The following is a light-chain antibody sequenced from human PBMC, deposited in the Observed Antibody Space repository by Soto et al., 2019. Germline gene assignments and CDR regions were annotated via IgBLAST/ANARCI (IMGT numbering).Light chain of an antibody. CDR2: EVS. Sequence: QSALTQPASVSGSPGQSITISCTGTSSDVGGYNYVPWYQQHPGKAPKLMIYEVSNRPSGVSNRFSGSKSGNTASLTISGLQAEDEADYFCSSYGSTSTRYVFGTGTKLTVL. CDR1: SSDVGGYNY. CDR3: SSYGSTSTRYV. V-gene: IGLV2-14*01. J-gene: IGLJ1*01.